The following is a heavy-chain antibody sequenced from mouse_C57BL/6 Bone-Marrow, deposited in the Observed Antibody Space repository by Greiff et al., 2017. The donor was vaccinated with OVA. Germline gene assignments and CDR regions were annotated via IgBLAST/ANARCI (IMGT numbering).Heavy chain of an antibody. D-gene: IGHD1-1*01. CDR2: INPYNGGT. J-gene: IGHJ4*01. CDR3: AREFTTVDMDY. V-gene: IGHV1-19*01. Sequence: EVQLQESGPVLVKPGASVKMSCKASGYTFTDYYMNWVKQSHGKSLEWIGVINPYNGGTSYNQKFKGKATLTVDKSSSTAYMELNSLTSEDSAVYYCAREFTTVDMDYWGQGTSVTVSS. CDR1: GYTFTDYY.